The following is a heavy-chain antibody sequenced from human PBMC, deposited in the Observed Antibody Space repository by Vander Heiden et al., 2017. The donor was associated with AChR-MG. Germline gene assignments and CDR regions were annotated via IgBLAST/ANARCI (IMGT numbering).Heavy chain of an antibody. J-gene: IGHJ4*02. CDR2: IWYDGSNK. CDR1: GFTFSSYG. Sequence: QVQLVESGGGVVQPGRSLRLSCAASGFTFSSYGMPWVRQAPGKGLEWVAVIWYDGSNKYYADSVKGRFTISRDNSKNTLYLQMNSLRAEDTAVYYCARDSSPRRFLEWLFDYWGQGTLVTVSS. CDR3: ARDSSPRRFLEWLFDY. V-gene: IGHV3-33*01. D-gene: IGHD3-3*01.